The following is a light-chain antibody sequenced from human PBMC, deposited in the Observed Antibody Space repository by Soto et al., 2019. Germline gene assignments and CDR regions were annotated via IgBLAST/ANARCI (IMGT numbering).Light chain of an antibody. J-gene: IGLJ3*02. V-gene: IGLV1-47*02. CDR3: AAWDDSLSCPV. CDR2: NNS. CDR1: RSDIGSNY. Sequence: QSVLTQPPSASGTPGQRVTISCSGSRSDIGSNYVYWYQHLPGMAPKLLILNNSQRPSGVPDRFSGSKSGTSASLAISGLQSEDEADYYCAAWDDSLSCPVFGGGTKLTVL.